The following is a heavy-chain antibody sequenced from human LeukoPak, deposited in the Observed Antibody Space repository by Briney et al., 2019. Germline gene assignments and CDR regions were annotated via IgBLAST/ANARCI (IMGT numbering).Heavy chain of an antibody. V-gene: IGHV3-66*01. CDR1: GFTVSSNY. CDR3: ARDRRYYGSGSGFDY. CDR2: IHSGGST. D-gene: IGHD3-10*01. Sequence: GGSLRLSCAASGFTVSSNYMSWVRQAPGKRLEWVSVIHSGGSTFYTDSVKGRFTISRDNSKNTLFLQMNSLRAEDTAVYYCARDRRYYGSGSGFDYWGQGTLVTVSS. J-gene: IGHJ4*02.